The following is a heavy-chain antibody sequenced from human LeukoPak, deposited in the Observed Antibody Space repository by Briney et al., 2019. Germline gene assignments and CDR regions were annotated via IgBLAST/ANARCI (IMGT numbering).Heavy chain of an antibody. D-gene: IGHD3-3*01. CDR3: AKGGIKRFGMVPDWFDP. J-gene: IGHJ5*02. V-gene: IGHV3-23*01. Sequence: GGSLRLSCAASGFTFNNYAMTWVRQAPGKGLEWVSSIGPSGANTFYADSVKGRFTISRDILKNTLYLQMNSLRAEDTATYFCAKGGIKRFGMVPDWFDPWGQGTLVTVSS. CDR1: GFTFNNYA. CDR2: IGPSGANT.